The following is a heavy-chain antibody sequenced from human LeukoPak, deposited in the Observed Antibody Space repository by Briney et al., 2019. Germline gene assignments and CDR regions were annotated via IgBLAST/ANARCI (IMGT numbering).Heavy chain of an antibody. CDR1: GLTFSSHW. Sequence: PGGSLRLSCAASGLTFSSHWMHWVRQAPGKGLEWVSYISSSGSTIYYADSVKGRFTISRDNAKNSLYLQMNSLRAEDTAVYYCARVGTPDEDIVATVDYWGQGTLVTVSS. CDR3: ARVGTPDEDIVATVDY. V-gene: IGHV3-48*04. CDR2: ISSSGSTI. J-gene: IGHJ4*02. D-gene: IGHD5-12*01.